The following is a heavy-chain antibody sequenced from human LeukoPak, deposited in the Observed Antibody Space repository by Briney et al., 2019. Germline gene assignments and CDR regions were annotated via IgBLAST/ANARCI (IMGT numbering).Heavy chain of an antibody. CDR3: AGMTTVPTRFDY. CDR1: GGSISSYY. D-gene: IGHD4-17*01. Sequence: PSETLSLTCTVSGGSISSYYWSWIRQPPGKGLEWIGYIYYSGSSNYNPSLKSRVTISVDTSKKQFSLKLRSVTAADTAVYYCAGMTTVPTRFDYWGQGTLVTVSS. CDR2: IYYSGSS. J-gene: IGHJ4*02. V-gene: IGHV4-59*01.